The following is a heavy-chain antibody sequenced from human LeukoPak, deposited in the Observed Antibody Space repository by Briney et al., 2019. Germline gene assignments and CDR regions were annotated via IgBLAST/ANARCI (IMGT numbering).Heavy chain of an antibody. J-gene: IGHJ4*02. Sequence: GESLKISCKGSGYSFTSYWIGWVRQMPGKGLEWMGIIYPGDSDTRYSPSFQGQVTISADKSISTAYLQWSSLKASDTAMYYCARQIGDGSNSVHFDYWGQGTLVTVSS. CDR1: GYSFTSYW. V-gene: IGHV5-51*01. CDR2: IYPGDSDT. CDR3: ARQIGDGSNSVHFDY. D-gene: IGHD5-24*01.